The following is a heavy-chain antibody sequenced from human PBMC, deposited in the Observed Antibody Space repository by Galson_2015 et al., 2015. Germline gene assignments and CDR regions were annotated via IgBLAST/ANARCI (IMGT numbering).Heavy chain of an antibody. Sequence: SLRLSCAASGFTFSSYAMHWVRQAPGKGLEWVAVISYDGSNKYYADSVKGRFTISRDNSKNTLYLQMNSLRAEDTAVYYCARDPYGDYVFYFDYWGQGTLVTVSS. D-gene: IGHD4-17*01. CDR1: GFTFSSYA. V-gene: IGHV3-30-3*01. CDR2: ISYDGSNK. CDR3: ARDPYGDYVFYFDY. J-gene: IGHJ4*02.